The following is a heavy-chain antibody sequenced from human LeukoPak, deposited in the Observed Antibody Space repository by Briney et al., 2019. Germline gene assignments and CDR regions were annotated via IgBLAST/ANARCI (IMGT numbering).Heavy chain of an antibody. J-gene: IGHJ3*02. CDR2: ISWNSGSI. Sequence: GGSLRLSCAASGFTFDDYAMHWVRQAPGKGLEWVSGISWNSGSIGYADSVKGRFIISRDNAKNSLYLQMNSLRAEDTALYYCAKDISDSSGWNAFDIWGQGTMVTVSS. D-gene: IGHD6-19*01. CDR3: AKDISDSSGWNAFDI. V-gene: IGHV3-9*01. CDR1: GFTFDDYA.